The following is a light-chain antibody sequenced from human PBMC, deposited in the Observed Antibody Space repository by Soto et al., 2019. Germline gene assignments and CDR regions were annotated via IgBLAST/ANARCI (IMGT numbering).Light chain of an antibody. CDR3: SSEAGSVV. V-gene: IGLV2-8*01. Sequence: QSALTQPPSASGSPGQSVTISCTGTSSDVGGYNYVSWYQQHPGKAPKLMIYEVSKRPSGVPDRFSGSKSGNTASLTVSGLQAEDEADYYCSSEAGSVVFGGGTKLTVL. CDR2: EVS. J-gene: IGLJ2*01. CDR1: SSDVGGYNY.